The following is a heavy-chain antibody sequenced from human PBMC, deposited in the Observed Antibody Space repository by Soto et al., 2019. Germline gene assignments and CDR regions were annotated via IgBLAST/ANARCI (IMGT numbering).Heavy chain of an antibody. Sequence: QVQLQQWGAGLLKPSETLSLTCAVYGGSFSGYYWSWIHQPPGKGLEWIGEINHSGSTNYNPSLKRRVTISVDTSKNQFSLKLSSVTAADTAVYYCAKRKGSGSYYNAYYFDYWGQGTLVTVSS. J-gene: IGHJ4*02. V-gene: IGHV4-34*01. CDR3: AKRKGSGSYYNAYYFDY. CDR2: INHSGST. D-gene: IGHD3-10*01. CDR1: GGSFSGYY.